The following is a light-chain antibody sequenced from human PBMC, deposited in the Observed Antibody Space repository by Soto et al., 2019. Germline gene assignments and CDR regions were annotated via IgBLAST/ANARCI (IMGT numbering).Light chain of an antibody. CDR2: FAS. CDR1: QGIGDR. Sequence: DLQMTQSPSSVSASVGDRVTITCRASQGIGDRLAWYQQRPGKVPQLVVYFASTLPSGVPSRFSASGSGAEFILTISPLQAEDCATYYCLHTFSFPRTFGQGTKVEVK. V-gene: IGKV1-12*01. CDR3: LHTFSFPRT. J-gene: IGKJ1*01.